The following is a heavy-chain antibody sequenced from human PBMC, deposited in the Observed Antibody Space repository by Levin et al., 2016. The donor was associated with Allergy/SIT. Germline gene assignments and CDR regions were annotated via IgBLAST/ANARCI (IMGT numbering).Heavy chain of an antibody. CDR3: ARVYGGGDQQFDY. D-gene: IGHD2-21*02. CDR1: GYAFTGSTFTGYY. V-gene: IGHV1-2*02. CDR2: INPNSGGT. Sequence: ASVKVSCKTSGYAFTGSTFTGYYIHWVRQAPGQGLEWIGWINPNSGGTNYAQKFRGRVTMTTVTSISTAFMDLSRLTSDDTAVYYCARVYGGGDQQFDYWGQGTLVTVSS. J-gene: IGHJ4*02.